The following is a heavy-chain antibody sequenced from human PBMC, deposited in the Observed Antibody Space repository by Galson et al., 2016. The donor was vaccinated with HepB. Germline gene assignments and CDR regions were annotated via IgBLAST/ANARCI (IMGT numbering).Heavy chain of an antibody. D-gene: IGHD2-15*01. J-gene: IGHJ4*02. CDR2: ISGSGITT. V-gene: IGHV3-23*01. CDR3: ARLFGGYIDY. CDR1: GFTLSNYA. Sequence: RLSCAASGFTLSNYAMSWVRQAPGKGLEWVSDISGSGITTYYADSVKGRFTISRDNSKKTVYLQMSSLRAEDTAVYYCARLFGGYIDYWGQGTLVTVSS.